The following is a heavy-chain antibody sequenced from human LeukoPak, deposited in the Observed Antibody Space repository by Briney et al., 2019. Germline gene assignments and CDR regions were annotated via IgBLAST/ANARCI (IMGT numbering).Heavy chain of an antibody. D-gene: IGHD3-22*01. CDR2: ISDSGGRT. CDR1: GITLSNYG. J-gene: IGHJ4*02. CDR3: AKRGVVIRVILVGFHKEAFYFDS. Sequence: GGSLRLSCAVSGITLSNYGMSWVCQAPGKGLEWVAGISDSGGRTNYADSVKGRFTISRDNPKNTLYLQMNSLRAEDTAVYFCAKRGVVIRVILVGFHKEAFYFDSWGQGALVTVSS. V-gene: IGHV3-23*01.